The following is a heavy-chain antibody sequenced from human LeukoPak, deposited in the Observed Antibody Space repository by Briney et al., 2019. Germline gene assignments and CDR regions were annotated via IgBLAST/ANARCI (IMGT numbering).Heavy chain of an antibody. V-gene: IGHV4-59*01. Sequence: PSETLSLTCTVSGGSISSYYWSWIRQPPGKGLEWIGYIYYSGSTNYNPSLKSRVTISVDTSKNQFSLKLSSVTAADTAVYYCARVTVHGTYYYGSGSYQRAYYYYYYMDVWGKGTTVTVSS. CDR2: IYYSGST. D-gene: IGHD3-10*01. CDR3: ARVTVHGTYYYGSGSYQRAYYYYYYMDV. CDR1: GGSISSYY. J-gene: IGHJ6*03.